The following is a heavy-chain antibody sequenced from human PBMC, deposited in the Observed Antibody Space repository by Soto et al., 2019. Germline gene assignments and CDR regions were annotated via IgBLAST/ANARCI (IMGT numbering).Heavy chain of an antibody. CDR2: ISSSSSYI. D-gene: IGHD3-16*02. CDR1: GFTFSSYS. V-gene: IGHV3-21*01. J-gene: IGHJ4*02. CDR3: ARDRITFGGVILYPYFDY. Sequence: EVQLVESGGGLVKPGGSLRLSCAASGFTFSSYSMNWVRQAPGKGLEWVSSISSSSSYIYYADSVKGRFTISRDNAKNSLYLQMNSLRAEDTAVCNCARDRITFGGVILYPYFDYWGQGTLVTVSS.